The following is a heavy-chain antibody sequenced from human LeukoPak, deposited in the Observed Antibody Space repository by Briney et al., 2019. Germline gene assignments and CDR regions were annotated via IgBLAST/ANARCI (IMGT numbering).Heavy chain of an antibody. CDR1: GVSMNNYY. D-gene: IGHD6-13*01. CDR3: VRQPGSTAAFDT. Sequence: SDTLSLTCIVSGVSMNNYYWSWIRQTPGKGLEWIAYSHNNGESRYNPSLKSRITISVYTSKSEFTLKLSSVTAADTAIYYCVRQPGSTAAFDTWGQGTLVTVSS. CDR2: SHNNGES. V-gene: IGHV4-59*08. J-gene: IGHJ5*02.